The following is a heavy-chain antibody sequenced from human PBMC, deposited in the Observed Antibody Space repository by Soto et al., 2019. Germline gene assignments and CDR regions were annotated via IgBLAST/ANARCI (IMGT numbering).Heavy chain of an antibody. J-gene: IGHJ4*02. CDR1: GYTFTSYA. Sequence: QVQLVQSGAEEKKPGASVKVSCKASGYTFTSYAMHWLRQAPGQRLEWMGWITAGNGNTKYSQKFQGRVTITRDTSASTAYMELSSLRSEDTAVYYCAGELPFFDYWGQGTLVTVSS. V-gene: IGHV1-3*05. CDR2: ITAGNGNT. CDR3: AGELPFFDY.